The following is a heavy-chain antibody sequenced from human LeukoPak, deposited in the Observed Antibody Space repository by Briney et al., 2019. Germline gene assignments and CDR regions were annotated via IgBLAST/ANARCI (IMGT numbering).Heavy chain of an antibody. CDR2: ISGSGGST. J-gene: IGHJ4*02. D-gene: IGHD2-2*01. CDR3: AVVPAAIGDY. V-gene: IGHV3-23*01. CDR1: GFTLISYA. Sequence: GGSLRLSCAASGFTLISYAMSWVRQAPGEGLEWVSAISGSGGSTYYADSVKGRFTISRDNSKNTLYLQMNSLRAEDTAVYYCAVVPAAIGDYWGQGTLVTVSS.